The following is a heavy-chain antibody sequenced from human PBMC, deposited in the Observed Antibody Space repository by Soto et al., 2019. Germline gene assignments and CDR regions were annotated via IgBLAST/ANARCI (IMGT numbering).Heavy chain of an antibody. CDR2: ITSSSDIV. CDR3: ARDLLWAFDI. Sequence: GGSLRLSCAASGFTFSSYSMNWVRQAPGKGLEWISYITSSSDIVQYADSVKGRFTISRDNAKSSLYLQMNSPRAEDTAVYYCARDLLWAFDIWGQGTMVTVSS. CDR1: GFTFSSYS. V-gene: IGHV3-48*01. J-gene: IGHJ3*02.